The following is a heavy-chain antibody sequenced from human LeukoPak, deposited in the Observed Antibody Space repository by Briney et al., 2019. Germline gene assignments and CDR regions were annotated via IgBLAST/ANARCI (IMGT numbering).Heavy chain of an antibody. CDR3: ARDPIPLVTVTTSHYYYYGMDV. D-gene: IGHD4-17*01. V-gene: IGHV1-3*01. Sequence: VASVKVSCKASGYTFTSYAMHWVRQAPGQRLEWMGWINAGNGNTKYSQKFQGRVTITRDTSASTAYMELSSLRSEDTAVYYCARDPIPLVTVTTSHYYYYGMDVWGQGTTVTVSS. CDR1: GYTFTSYA. CDR2: INAGNGNT. J-gene: IGHJ6*02.